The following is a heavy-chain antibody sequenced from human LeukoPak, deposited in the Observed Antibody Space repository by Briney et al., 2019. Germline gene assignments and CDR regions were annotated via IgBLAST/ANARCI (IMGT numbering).Heavy chain of an antibody. CDR3: VGDTPPGGDYYLDY. D-gene: IGHD3-16*01. Sequence: PGGSLRLSCAASGFSFSTYGMHWVRQAPGKGLEWVALIWNAGTNTYYADSVKGRFTISRDNSKNTLYLQMNSLRVEDTAAYYCVGDTPPGGDYYLDYWGQGTLVIVSS. CDR2: IWNAGTNT. CDR1: GFSFSTYG. V-gene: IGHV3-33*01. J-gene: IGHJ4*02.